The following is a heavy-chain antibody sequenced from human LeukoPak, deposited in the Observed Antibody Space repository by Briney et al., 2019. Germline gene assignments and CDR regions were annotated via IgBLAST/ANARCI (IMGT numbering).Heavy chain of an antibody. J-gene: IGHJ4*02. CDR2: ISSSGNSR. CDR1: GFILSNYR. Sequence: GGSLRLSCAASGFILSNYRMNWVRQAPGKGLEWVSYISSSGNSREYADSVKGRFTISRDNAKNTLYLQMNSLRAEDTAVYYCASHRSLGATIYWGQGTLVTVSS. V-gene: IGHV3-48*04. CDR3: ASHRSLGATIY. D-gene: IGHD1-26*01.